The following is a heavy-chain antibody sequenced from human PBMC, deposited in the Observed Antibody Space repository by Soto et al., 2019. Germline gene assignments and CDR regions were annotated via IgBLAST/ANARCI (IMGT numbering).Heavy chain of an antibody. V-gene: IGHV4-31*03. CDR1: GGSISNGSFY. CDR2: IYFTGST. Sequence: QVQLQESGPGLVKPSQTLSLTCTVSGGSISNGSFYWSWIRQRPGKGLEWIGYIYFTGSTYYNPSLKSRVAISVDTSKDQFSLNLNAVTAADTAVYYGARVPPPTTVVTHNYFASWGQGTLVTVS. D-gene: IGHD4-4*01. CDR3: ARVPPPTTVVTHNYFAS. J-gene: IGHJ4*02.